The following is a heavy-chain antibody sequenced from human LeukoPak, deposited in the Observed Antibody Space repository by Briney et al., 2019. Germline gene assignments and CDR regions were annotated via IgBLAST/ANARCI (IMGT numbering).Heavy chain of an antibody. CDR1: GFTFSSYE. CDR3: ASYIVGPTLDN. J-gene: IGHJ4*02. V-gene: IGHV3-48*03. D-gene: IGHD1-26*01. CDR2: ISGSGSTK. Sequence: PGGSLRLSCAASGFTFSSYEMNWVRQAPGKGLEWVSYISGSGSTKYYADSVKGRFTISRDNAKTSLDLQMNSLRAEDTAVYYCASYIVGPTLDNWGQGTLVIVSS.